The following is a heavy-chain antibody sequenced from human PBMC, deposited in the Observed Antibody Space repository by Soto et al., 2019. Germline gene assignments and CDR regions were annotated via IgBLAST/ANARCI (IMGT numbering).Heavy chain of an antibody. CDR2: IYYSGST. CDR3: PKLPRQVSAPAAQPRNYY. D-gene: IGHD2-2*01. Sequence: QVQLQESGPGLVKPSQTLSLTCTVSGGSISSGGYYWSWIRQHPGKGLEWIGYIYYSGSTYYNPSLKSRVTISVDTSKNQFSLKLSSVTAGDTAVYYCPKLPRQVSAPAAQPRNYYWGQGTLVTVSS. J-gene: IGHJ4*02. V-gene: IGHV4-31*03. CDR1: GGSISSGGYY.